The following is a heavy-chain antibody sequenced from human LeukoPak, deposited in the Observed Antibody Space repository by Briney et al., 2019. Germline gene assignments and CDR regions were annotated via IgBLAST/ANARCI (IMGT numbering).Heavy chain of an antibody. CDR1: GGSMSSYY. CDR2: IYTSGST. J-gene: IGHJ6*03. CDR3: AREGYCSGGSCYYMDV. D-gene: IGHD2-15*01. V-gene: IGHV4-4*07. Sequence: SVTLSLTCTVSGGSMSSYYWSWIRQPAGKGLEWIGRIYTSGSTNYNPSLKSRVAMSVDTSKNQFSLKLSSVTAADTAVYYCAREGYCSGGSCYYMDVWGKGTTVTVSS.